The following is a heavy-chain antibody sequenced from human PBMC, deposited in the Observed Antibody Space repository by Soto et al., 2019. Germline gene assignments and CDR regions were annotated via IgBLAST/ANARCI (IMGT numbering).Heavy chain of an antibody. J-gene: IGHJ6*03. V-gene: IGHV4-59*08. CDR2: IYYTGSP. D-gene: IGHD6-19*01. CDR1: GGSISSYF. CDR3: ARRARGSSAFYYYYYMDV. Sequence: SETLSLTCTVSGGSISSYFWSWIRQSPGKGLEWIGYIYYTGSPDYNASPKSRVTMSVDTSKNEFSLKLSSVTAADTAVYYCARRARGSSAFYYYYYMDVWGKGTTVTVSS.